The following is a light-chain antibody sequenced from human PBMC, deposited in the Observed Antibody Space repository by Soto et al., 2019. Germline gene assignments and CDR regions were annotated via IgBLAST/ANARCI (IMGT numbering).Light chain of an antibody. CDR2: AAS. CDR3: QQTNSFPRT. J-gene: IGKJ1*01. V-gene: IGKV1-12*01. Sequence: DIQMTQSPSSVSASVGDTVTITCRASQDISSWLAWYQQKPGKAPNLLIYAASSLQSGVPSRFSGSGSGTDFTLTINSLQPEDIATYYCQQTNSFPRTFGQGTQVDIK. CDR1: QDISSW.